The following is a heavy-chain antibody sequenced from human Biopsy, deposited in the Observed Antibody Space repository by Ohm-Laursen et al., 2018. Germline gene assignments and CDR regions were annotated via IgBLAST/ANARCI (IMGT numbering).Heavy chain of an antibody. Sequence: SDTLSLTCTASGGSISIGGSYWSWIRQHPGKGLEWIGYIYYNGNTNYNPSLKSRVSMSVDTSKNQFSLKLSSVTVADTAVYFCARDRGQNYFDYWGQGIPVTVSS. CDR2: IYYNGNT. CDR3: ARDRGQNYFDY. CDR1: GGSISIGGSY. J-gene: IGHJ4*02. V-gene: IGHV4-31*03.